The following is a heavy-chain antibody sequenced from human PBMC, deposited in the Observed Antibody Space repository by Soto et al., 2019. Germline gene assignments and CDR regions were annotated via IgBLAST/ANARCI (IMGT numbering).Heavy chain of an antibody. D-gene: IGHD2-15*01. J-gene: IGHJ4*02. CDR2: IKQDGSEK. Sequence: GGSLRLSCAASGFNFSSYWMTWVRQAPGKGLEWVANIKQDGSEKYYVDSVKGRFTISRDNAKNSLYLQTNSLRAEDTAVYYCVRDRVESDCWGQGTLVTVSS. V-gene: IGHV3-7*03. CDR3: VRDRVESDC. CDR1: GFNFSSYW.